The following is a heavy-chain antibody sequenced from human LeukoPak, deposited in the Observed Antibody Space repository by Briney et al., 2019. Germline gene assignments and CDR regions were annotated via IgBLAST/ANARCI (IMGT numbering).Heavy chain of an antibody. J-gene: IGHJ4*02. CDR3: VRGGYGPDY. Sequence: GGSLRLSCAASGFTFSNSWMSWARQAPGKGLEWVANIKQDGSEKYYVDSVKGRFTISRDNAKNSLYLQMNSLRADDTAMYYCVRGGYGPDYWGQGTLVTVSS. D-gene: IGHD5-12*01. V-gene: IGHV3-7*03. CDR2: IKQDGSEK. CDR1: GFTFSNSW.